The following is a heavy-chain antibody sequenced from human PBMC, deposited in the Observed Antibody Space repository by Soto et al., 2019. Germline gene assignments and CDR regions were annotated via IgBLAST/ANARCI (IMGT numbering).Heavy chain of an antibody. CDR2: IHYTGYS. V-gene: IGHV4-59*01. J-gene: IGHJ4*02. D-gene: IGHD3-22*01. CDR1: GDSISSYY. Sequence: KTSETLSLTCTVSGDSISSYYWTWIRQPPGKGLEWIGSIHYTGYSSYSPSLKSRVFMSVDTSKEQFSLSLTSVTAADTALYYCARAAFGPYDSSGYYDYWGQGILVTVSS. CDR3: ARAAFGPYDSSGYYDY.